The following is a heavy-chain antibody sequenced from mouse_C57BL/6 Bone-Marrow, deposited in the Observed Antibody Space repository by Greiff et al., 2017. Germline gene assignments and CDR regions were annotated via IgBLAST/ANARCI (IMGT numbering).Heavy chain of an antibody. V-gene: IGHV1-15*01. J-gene: IGHJ4*01. CDR1: GYTFTDYE. D-gene: IGHD1-1*01. CDR2: IDPETGGT. Sequence: VQLQQSGAELVRPGASVTLSCKASGYTFTDYEMHWVKQTPVHGLEWIGAIDPETGGTAYNQKFKGKAILTADKSSSTAYMELRSLTSEDSAVYYCTRGLLLRYYYAMDYWGQGTSVTVSS. CDR3: TRGLLLRYYYAMDY.